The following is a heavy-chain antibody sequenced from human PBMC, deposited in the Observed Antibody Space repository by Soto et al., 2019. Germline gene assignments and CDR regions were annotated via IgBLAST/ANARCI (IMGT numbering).Heavy chain of an antibody. J-gene: IGHJ4*02. Sequence: QVRLQESGPGLVKPSQTLTLTCTVSGGSISSGGYYWSWIRQHAEKGLEWIGYIYCSGSTYYNPSLKSRVTISVDTSKNQFSLKLSSVTAADTAVYYCAAITRSMVREGGWGQGTPVTVSS. CDR1: GGSISSGGYY. D-gene: IGHD1-20*01. CDR3: AAITRSMVREGG. CDR2: IYCSGST. V-gene: IGHV4-31*04.